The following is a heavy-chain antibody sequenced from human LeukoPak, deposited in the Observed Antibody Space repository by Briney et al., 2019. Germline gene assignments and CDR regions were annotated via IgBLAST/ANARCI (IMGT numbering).Heavy chain of an antibody. CDR1: GGSFSGYY. V-gene: IGHV4-34*01. J-gene: IGHJ4*02. Sequence: SETLSLTCAVYGGSFSGYYWSWIRQPPGKGLEWIGEINHSGSTNYNPSLKSRVTISVDTSKNQFSPKLSSVTAADTAVYYCARGTTIFGVVIQTPFDYWGQGTLVTVSS. CDR3: ARGTTIFGVVIQTPFDY. D-gene: IGHD3-3*01. CDR2: INHSGST.